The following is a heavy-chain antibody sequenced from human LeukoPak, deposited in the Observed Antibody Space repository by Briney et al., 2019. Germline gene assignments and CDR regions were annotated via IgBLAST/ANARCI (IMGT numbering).Heavy chain of an antibody. V-gene: IGHV4-38-2*02. Sequence: PSETLSLTCTVSGYSISSGYYWGWIRQPPGKGLEWIGSIYHSGSTYYNPSLKSRVTIPVDTSKNQFSLKLSSVTAADTAVYYCARIPLGYSYGYGYYYYMDVWGKGTTVTVSS. D-gene: IGHD5-18*01. J-gene: IGHJ6*03. CDR1: GYSISSGYY. CDR3: ARIPLGYSYGYGYYYYMDV. CDR2: IYHSGST.